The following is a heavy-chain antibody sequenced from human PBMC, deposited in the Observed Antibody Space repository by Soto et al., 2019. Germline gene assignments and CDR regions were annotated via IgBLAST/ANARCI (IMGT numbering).Heavy chain of an antibody. Sequence: VSVKVSCKASGYTFTSYYMHWVRQAPGQGLEWMGIINPSGGSTSYAQKFQGRVTMTRDTSTSTVYMELSSLRSEDTAVYYCARPRIAARPKADYYYYGMDVWGQGTTVTVSS. J-gene: IGHJ6*02. CDR1: GYTFTSYY. CDR3: ARPRIAARPKADYYYYGMDV. V-gene: IGHV1-46*01. D-gene: IGHD6-6*01. CDR2: INPSGGST.